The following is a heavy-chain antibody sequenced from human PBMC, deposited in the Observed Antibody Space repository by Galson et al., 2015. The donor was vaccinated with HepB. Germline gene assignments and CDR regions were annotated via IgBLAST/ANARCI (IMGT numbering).Heavy chain of an antibody. CDR3: ARVRCSSTSCPAPFDY. CDR1: GGTFSSYA. J-gene: IGHJ4*02. CDR2: IIPILGIA. Sequence: SVKVSCKASGGTFSSYAISWVRQAPGQGLEWMGRIIPILGIANYAQKFQGRVTITADKSTSTAYMELSSLRSEDTAVYYCARVRCSSTSCPAPFDYWGQGTVVTVSS. D-gene: IGHD2-2*01. V-gene: IGHV1-69*04.